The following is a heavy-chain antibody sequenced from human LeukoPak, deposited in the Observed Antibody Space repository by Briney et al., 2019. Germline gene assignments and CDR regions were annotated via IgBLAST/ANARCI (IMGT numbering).Heavy chain of an antibody. Sequence: GGSLRLSCAASGFTFSSYWMSWVRQAPGKGLEWVANIKQDGSEKYYVDSVKGRFTISRDNAKNSLYLQMNSLRAEDTAVYYCARMGYCSGGSCYSGPPDAFDIWGQGTTVTVSS. D-gene: IGHD2-15*01. J-gene: IGHJ3*02. CDR2: IKQDGSEK. CDR3: ARMGYCSGGSCYSGPPDAFDI. CDR1: GFTFSSYW. V-gene: IGHV3-7*01.